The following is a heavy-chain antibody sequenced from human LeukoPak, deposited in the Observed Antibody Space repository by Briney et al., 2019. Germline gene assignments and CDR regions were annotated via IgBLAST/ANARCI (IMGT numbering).Heavy chain of an antibody. CDR2: IIPTLGIA. D-gene: IGHD2-2*02. V-gene: IGHV1-69*04. Sequence: SVKVSCKASGGTFSSYAISWVRQAPGQGLEWMGRIIPTLGIANYAQKFQGRVTITADKSTSTAYMELSSLRSEDTAVYYCARVLVPAAIWDYYYYGMDVWGQGTTVTVSS. CDR1: GGTFSSYA. CDR3: ARVLVPAAIWDYYYYGMDV. J-gene: IGHJ6*02.